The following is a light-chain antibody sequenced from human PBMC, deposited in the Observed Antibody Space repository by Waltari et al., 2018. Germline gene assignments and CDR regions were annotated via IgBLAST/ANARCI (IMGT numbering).Light chain of an antibody. Sequence: QSALTQPASVSGSPGQSITFSCSGSSSDVGGQNHVPWYQHHPGKAPKLMIYDVRNRPSGISHRFSASKSGNTASLTISGLQAEDEADYYCSSYTSSDSLVFGTGTAVTVL. CDR1: SSDVGGQNH. CDR3: SSYTSSDSLV. CDR2: DVR. J-gene: IGLJ1*01. V-gene: IGLV2-14*01.